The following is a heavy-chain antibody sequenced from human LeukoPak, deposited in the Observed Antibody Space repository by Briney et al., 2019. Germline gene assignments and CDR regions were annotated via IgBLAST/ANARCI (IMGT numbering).Heavy chain of an antibody. Sequence: SETLSLTCAVYGGSFSGYYWSWIRQPPGKGLEWIGEINHSGSTNYNPSLKSRVTISVDTSKNQFSLKLSSVTAADTAVYHCARGPIVYCSSTSCLFFDYWGQGTLVTVSS. V-gene: IGHV4-34*01. J-gene: IGHJ4*02. CDR2: INHSGST. D-gene: IGHD2-2*01. CDR1: GGSFSGYY. CDR3: ARGPIVYCSSTSCLFFDY.